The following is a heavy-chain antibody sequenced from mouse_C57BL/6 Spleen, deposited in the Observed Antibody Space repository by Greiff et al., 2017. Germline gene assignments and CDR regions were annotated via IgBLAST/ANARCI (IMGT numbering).Heavy chain of an antibody. J-gene: IGHJ3*01. V-gene: IGHV1-26*01. CDR3: ARSGYGSSYGFAY. Sequence: EVQLQQSGPELVKPGASVKISCKASGYTFTDYYMNWVKQDHGKSLEWIGDINPNTGGTSYNQNFKGKDTLTVDKSSSTAYMELRSLTSEDSAVYYCARSGYGSSYGFAYWGQGTLVTVSA. D-gene: IGHD1-1*01. CDR2: INPNTGGT. CDR1: GYTFTDYY.